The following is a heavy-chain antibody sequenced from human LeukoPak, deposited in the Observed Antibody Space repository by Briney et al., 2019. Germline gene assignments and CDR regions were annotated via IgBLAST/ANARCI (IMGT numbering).Heavy chain of an antibody. D-gene: IGHD3-22*01. Sequence: GGSLRLSCAASGFTFSSYSMNWVRQAPGKGLEWVSYISSSSSSTIYYADSVKGRFTISRDNAKNSLYLQMNSLRDEDTAVYYCARDLRSMIAGWYFDLWGRGTLVTVTS. CDR3: ARDLRSMIAGWYFDL. V-gene: IGHV3-48*02. CDR1: GFTFSSYS. J-gene: IGHJ2*01. CDR2: ISSSSSSTI.